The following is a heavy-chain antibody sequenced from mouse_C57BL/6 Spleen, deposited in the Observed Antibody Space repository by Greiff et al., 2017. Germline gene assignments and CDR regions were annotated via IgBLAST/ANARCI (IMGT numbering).Heavy chain of an antibody. CDR3: ARDYGSSFYYFDY. Sequence: EVQLQESGPELVKPGASVKMSCKASGYTFTDYNMHWVKQSHGKSLEWNGYINPNNGGTSYNQKFKGKATLTVNKSSSTAYMELRSLTSEDSAVYYCARDYGSSFYYFDYWGQGTTLTVSS. J-gene: IGHJ2*01. D-gene: IGHD1-1*01. CDR2: INPNNGGT. CDR1: GYTFTDYN. V-gene: IGHV1-22*01.